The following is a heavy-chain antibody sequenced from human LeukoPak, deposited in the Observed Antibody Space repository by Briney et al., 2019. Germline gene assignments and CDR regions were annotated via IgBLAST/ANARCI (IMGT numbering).Heavy chain of an antibody. CDR3: ATCRDYYYGMDV. D-gene: IGHD2-15*01. J-gene: IGHJ6*02. CDR1: GGSIRSGGYY. V-gene: IGHV4-31*03. Sequence: SETLSLTCTVSGGSIRSGGYYWSWIRQHPGKGLEWIGYIYYSGSTYYNPSLKSRVTISVDTSKNQFSLKLSSVTAADTAVYYCATCRDYYYGMDVWGQGTTVTVSS. CDR2: IYYSGST.